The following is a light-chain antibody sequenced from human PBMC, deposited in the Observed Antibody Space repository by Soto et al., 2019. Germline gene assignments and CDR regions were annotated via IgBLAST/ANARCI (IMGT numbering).Light chain of an antibody. Sequence: EIVVTQCACTLSLSPGERATLSCRASQSVSNNYLAGYQQKPGQAPRILIYGASNRATGIPDRFSGSGSGTDFTLTISRLEPEDFAVYYCQQYNDWPPWTFGQGTKVDIK. V-gene: IGKV3-20*01. CDR2: GAS. CDR3: QQYNDWPPWT. CDR1: QSVSNNY. J-gene: IGKJ1*01.